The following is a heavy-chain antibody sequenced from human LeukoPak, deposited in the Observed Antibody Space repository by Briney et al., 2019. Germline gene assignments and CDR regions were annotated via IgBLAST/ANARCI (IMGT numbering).Heavy chain of an antibody. CDR2: IWYDGSNK. J-gene: IGHJ1*01. CDR1: GFTFSSYG. CDR3: ARGDGYNDAEYLQH. V-gene: IGHV3-33*01. D-gene: IGHD5-24*01. Sequence: PGRSLRPSCAASGFTFSSYGMHWVRQAPGKGLEWVAVIWYDGSNKYYGDSVKGRFTISRDNSKKTLYLQMNRLRVEDTAVYYCARGDGYNDAEYLQHWGQGTLVTVS.